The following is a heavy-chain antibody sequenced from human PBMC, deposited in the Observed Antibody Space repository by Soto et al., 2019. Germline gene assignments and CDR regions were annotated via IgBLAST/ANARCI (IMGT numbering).Heavy chain of an antibody. CDR3: ARDRTDSGYYTNFIEP. Sequence: VRQAPGQGLEWVGRIIPIFGTTNYAQNLQGRLTISADKSTLTSYMELHSLTSDDTALYYCARDRTDSGYYTNFIEPWGQGTQVTVSS. CDR2: IIPIFGTT. V-gene: IGHV1-69*06. J-gene: IGHJ5*02. D-gene: IGHD3-22*01.